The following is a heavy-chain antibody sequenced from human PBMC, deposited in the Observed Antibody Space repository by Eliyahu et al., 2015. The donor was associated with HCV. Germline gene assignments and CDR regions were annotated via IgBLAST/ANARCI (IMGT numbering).Heavy chain of an antibody. J-gene: IGHJ6*03. CDR3: AKAGIYGSGNYYMDV. CDR2: ISWNSGSI. D-gene: IGHD3-10*01. V-gene: IGHV3-9*01. Sequence: EVQLVESGGGLVQPGRSLRLSCAASGFTFDDYAMHWVRQAPGKGLEWVSGISWNSGSIGYADSVKGRFTISRDNAKNSLYLQMNSLRAEDTALYYCAKAGIYGSGNYYMDVWGKGTTVTVSS. CDR1: GFTFDDYA.